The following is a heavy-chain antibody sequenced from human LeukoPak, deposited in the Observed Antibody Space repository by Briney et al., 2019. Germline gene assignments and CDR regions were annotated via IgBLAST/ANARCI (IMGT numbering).Heavy chain of an antibody. D-gene: IGHD5-24*01. CDR1: GFTVSSNY. Sequence: GGSLRLSXAASGFTVSSNYMSWVRQAPGKGLEWVSVIYSGGSTYYADSVKGRFTISRDNSKNTLYLQMNSLRAEDTAVYYCARGDRDGYNWGYFDYWGQGTLVTVSS. V-gene: IGHV3-53*01. CDR3: ARGDRDGYNWGYFDY. CDR2: IYSGGST. J-gene: IGHJ4*02.